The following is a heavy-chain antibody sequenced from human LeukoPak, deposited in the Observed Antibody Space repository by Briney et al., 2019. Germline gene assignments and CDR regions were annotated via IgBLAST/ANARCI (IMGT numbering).Heavy chain of an antibody. J-gene: IGHJ3*02. V-gene: IGHV3-23*01. Sequence: GGSLRLSCAASGFTFSSYAMRSVRQAPGKGLEWVSAISGSGGSTYYADSVKGRFTISRDNSKNTLYLQMNSLRAEDTAVYYCAKVRKIQLWLPRDAFDIWGQGTMVTVSS. CDR1: GFTFSSYA. CDR3: AKVRKIQLWLPRDAFDI. CDR2: ISGSGGST. D-gene: IGHD5-18*01.